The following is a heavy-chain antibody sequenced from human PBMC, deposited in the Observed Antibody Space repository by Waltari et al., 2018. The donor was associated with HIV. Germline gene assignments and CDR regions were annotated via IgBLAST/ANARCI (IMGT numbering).Heavy chain of an antibody. CDR1: GYTVTCYY. Sequence: QVQLVHSGSEVKTPGASVKVSCKPSGYTVTCYYMHGVRQGPGQGLEWMGWINPNSGSTNYAQKFQGRVTMTRDTSISTAYMELSRLRSDDTAVYYCARDEKVVVTAAQCCGMDVWGQGTTVTVSS. V-gene: IGHV1-2*02. J-gene: IGHJ6*02. D-gene: IGHD2-2*01. CDR2: INPNSGST. CDR3: ARDEKVVVTAAQCCGMDV.